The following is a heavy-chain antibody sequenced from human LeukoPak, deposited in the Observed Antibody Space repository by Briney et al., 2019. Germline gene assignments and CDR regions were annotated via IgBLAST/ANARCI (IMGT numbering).Heavy chain of an antibody. Sequence: GGSLRLSCAASGFTFSSYWMSWVRQAPGKGLEWVANIKQDGSEKYYVDSVMGRFTISRDNAKNSLYLQMNSLRAEDTAVYYCARGFWSGYSDTRFDYWGQGTLVTVSS. J-gene: IGHJ4*02. V-gene: IGHV3-7*04. CDR2: IKQDGSEK. CDR1: GFTFSSYW. CDR3: ARGFWSGYSDTRFDY. D-gene: IGHD3-3*01.